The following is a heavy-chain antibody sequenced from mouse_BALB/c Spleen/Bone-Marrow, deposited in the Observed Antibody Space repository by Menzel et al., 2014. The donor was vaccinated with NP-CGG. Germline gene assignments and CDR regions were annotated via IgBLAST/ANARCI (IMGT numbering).Heavy chain of an antibody. D-gene: IGHD2-4*01. CDR3: TRVSTTGSAWFAY. J-gene: IGHJ3*01. CDR1: GYTFTSYW. CDR2: IYPGNSDT. V-gene: IGHV1-5*01. Sequence: VQLQQSGTVLARPGASVKMSCKASGYTFTSYWMHWVKQRPGQGLEWIGTIYPGNSDTSYNQKFKGKAKLTAVTSTSTAYMELSSLTNEDSAVYYCTRVSTTGSAWFAYWGQGTLVTVS.